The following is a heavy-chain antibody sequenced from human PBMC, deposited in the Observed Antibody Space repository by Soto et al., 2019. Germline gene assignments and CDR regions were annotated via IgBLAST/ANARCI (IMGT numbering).Heavy chain of an antibody. J-gene: IGHJ2*01. Sequence: QVQLVESGGGVVQPGRSLRLSCADSGFTFSSYGMHWVRQAPGKGLEWVAVISYDGSNKYYADSVKGRFTISRDNSKNTLYLQMNSLRAEDTAVYYCAKGLAYCGGDCYSHFDLWGRGTLVTVSS. CDR3: AKGLAYCGGDCYSHFDL. CDR2: ISYDGSNK. CDR1: GFTFSSYG. D-gene: IGHD2-21*02. V-gene: IGHV3-30*18.